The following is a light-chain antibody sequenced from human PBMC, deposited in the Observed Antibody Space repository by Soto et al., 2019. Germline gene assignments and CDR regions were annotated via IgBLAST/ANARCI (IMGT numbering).Light chain of an antibody. CDR1: QTISSW. Sequence: IQMTQSPSTLSGSVGDRVTITCRASQTISSWLAWYQQKPGKAPKLLIYKASSLESGVPSRFSGSGSGTEFTLTISSLQPDDFATYYCQQHNSFSITFGQGTRLEIK. CDR3: QQHNSFSIT. V-gene: IGKV1-5*03. J-gene: IGKJ5*01. CDR2: KAS.